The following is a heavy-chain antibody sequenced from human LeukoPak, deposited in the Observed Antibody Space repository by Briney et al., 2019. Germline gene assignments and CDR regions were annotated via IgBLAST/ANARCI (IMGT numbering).Heavy chain of an antibody. CDR1: GYTFTSYA. D-gene: IGHD3-3*01. CDR2: INAGNGNT. Sequence: GASVKVSCKASGYTFTSYAMHWVRQAPGQRLEWMGWINAGNGNTKYSQKFQGRVTITRDTSASTAYMELSSLRSEDTAVNYCARVYYDFWSGYGDGFDYWGQGTLVTVSS. V-gene: IGHV1-3*01. J-gene: IGHJ4*02. CDR3: ARVYYDFWSGYGDGFDY.